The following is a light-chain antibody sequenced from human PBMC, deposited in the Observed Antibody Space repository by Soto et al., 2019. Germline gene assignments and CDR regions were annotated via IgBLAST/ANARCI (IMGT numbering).Light chain of an antibody. CDR3: QLYGTSPKP. CDR2: GAS. J-gene: IGKJ1*01. CDR1: QSVSSSR. V-gene: IGKV3-20*01. Sequence: EIVLTQSPGTLSLSPGERATLSCRASQSVSSSRLAWYRQKPGQAPRLLIYGASSRATGIPDRFSGSGSGTDFTLSISRLEPEDFAVYYCQLYGTSPKPFGQGTKVDIK.